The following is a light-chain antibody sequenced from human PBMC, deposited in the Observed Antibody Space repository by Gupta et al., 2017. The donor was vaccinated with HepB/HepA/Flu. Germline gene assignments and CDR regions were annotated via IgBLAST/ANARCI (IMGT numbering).Light chain of an antibody. Sequence: DIDMTQSPDSLAVSLGETATIRCRSSQSVAFSSNDRNLLAWYQQRPGQPPKLLFSWSSGRQSGVPDRFSDSGSGTDFTLTIGNLQPEDVAMYFCQQFDRNPWTFGEGTKMEIK. CDR1: QSVAFSSNDRNL. J-gene: IGKJ1*01. CDR3: QQFDRNPWT. CDR2: WSS. V-gene: IGKV4-1*01.